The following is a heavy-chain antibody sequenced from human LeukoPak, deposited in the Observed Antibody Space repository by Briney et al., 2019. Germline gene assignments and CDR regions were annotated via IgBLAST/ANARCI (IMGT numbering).Heavy chain of an antibody. D-gene: IGHD6-13*01. CDR2: ISSSGSTI. J-gene: IGHJ4*02. CDR1: GFTFSSYG. CDR3: ARDGRDSSSWYSPFDY. Sequence: GGSLRLSCAASGFTFSSYGMNWVRQAPGKGLEWVSYISSSGSTIYYADSVKGRFTISRDNAKNSLYLQMNSLRAEDTAVYYCARDGRDSSSWYSPFDYWGQGTLVTVSS. V-gene: IGHV3-48*03.